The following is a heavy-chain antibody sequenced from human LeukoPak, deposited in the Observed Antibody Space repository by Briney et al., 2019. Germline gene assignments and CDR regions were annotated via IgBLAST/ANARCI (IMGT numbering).Heavy chain of an antibody. V-gene: IGHV1-8*01. CDR2: MNPNSGST. CDR3: ARAILGMIIRAFDP. CDR1: GYTFTNFD. Sequence: ASVKVSCKASGYTFTNFDINWVRQASGQGLEWVGWMNPNSGSTGYAQKFQSRVTMTRNTSIGTAYMELSSLRSDDTAVYYCARAILGMIIRAFDPWGQGTLVTVSS. J-gene: IGHJ5*02. D-gene: IGHD3-3*01.